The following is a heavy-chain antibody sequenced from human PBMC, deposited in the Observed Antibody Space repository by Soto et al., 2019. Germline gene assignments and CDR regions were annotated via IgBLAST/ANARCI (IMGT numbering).Heavy chain of an antibody. CDR1: GFPFTVFW. CDR3: ARGGRTRKIGHSYQF. J-gene: IGHJ1*01. V-gene: IGHV3-7*01. CDR2: INQGGSET. Sequence: GGSLRLSCAASGFPFTVFWMSWVRRVPGKGLEWLANINQGGSETYYVDSVKGRFTTSRDNAANLVYLEMNSLRAEDTAVYYGARGGRTRKIGHSYQFWGQGTLFSVSS. D-gene: IGHD2-2*01.